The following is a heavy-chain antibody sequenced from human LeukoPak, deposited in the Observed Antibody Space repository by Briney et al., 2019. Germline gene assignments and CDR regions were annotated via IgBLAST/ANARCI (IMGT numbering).Heavy chain of an antibody. Sequence: ASVKVSCKASGYTFTSYDINWVRQATGQGLEWMGWMNPNSGNTGYAQKYQGRVTVTRNTSISTAYLELSSLRSEDTAVYYCARAVAKRHYYYDNYIYVWGKGTTVTVSS. J-gene: IGHJ6*03. V-gene: IGHV1-8*01. CDR3: ARAVAKRHYYYDNYIYV. D-gene: IGHD5-24*01. CDR2: MNPNSGNT. CDR1: GYTFTSYD.